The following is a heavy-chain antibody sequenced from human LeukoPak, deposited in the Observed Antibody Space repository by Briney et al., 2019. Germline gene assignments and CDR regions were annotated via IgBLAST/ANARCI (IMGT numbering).Heavy chain of an antibody. V-gene: IGHV3-23*01. CDR3: AKLIVIDY. Sequence: GGSLRLSCAASGFTFHYYAMTWVRQAPGQGLEWISIISGNGGSIYYAESVQGRFTISRDNSKNTLYLQMNSLRAEDTAVYYCAKLIVIDYWGQGTLVTVSS. CDR2: ISGNGGSI. D-gene: IGHD2/OR15-2a*01. CDR1: GFTFHYYA. J-gene: IGHJ4*02.